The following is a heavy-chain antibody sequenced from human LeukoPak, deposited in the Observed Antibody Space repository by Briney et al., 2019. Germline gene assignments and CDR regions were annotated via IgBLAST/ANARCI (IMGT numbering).Heavy chain of an antibody. Sequence: SQTLSLTCTVSGGSISSGGYYWSWIRQHPGKGLEWIGYIYYSRSTYYNPSLKSRVTISVDTSKNQFSLKLSSVTAADTAVYYCAREDSSGYAFDYWGQGTLVTVSS. CDR2: IYYSRST. D-gene: IGHD3-22*01. CDR3: AREDSSGYAFDY. V-gene: IGHV4-31*03. CDR1: GGSISSGGYY. J-gene: IGHJ4*02.